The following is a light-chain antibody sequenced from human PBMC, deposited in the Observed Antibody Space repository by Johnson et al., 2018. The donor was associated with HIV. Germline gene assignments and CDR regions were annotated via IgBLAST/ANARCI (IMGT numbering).Light chain of an antibody. CDR2: DNN. J-gene: IGLJ1*01. CDR3: GTWDTSLGAQYV. V-gene: IGLV1-51*01. CDR1: SSNIGNNY. Sequence: QSILTQPPSVSAAPGQKVTISCSGSSSNIGNNYVSWYQQLPGTAPKLLIYDNNKRPSGISDRFSDSQSGTSATLAITGLQTGDEADYYCGTWDTSLGAQYVFGSGTKVTVL.